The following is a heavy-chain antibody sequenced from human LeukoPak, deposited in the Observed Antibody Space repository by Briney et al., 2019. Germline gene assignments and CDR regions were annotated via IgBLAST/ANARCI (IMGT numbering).Heavy chain of an antibody. J-gene: IGHJ4*02. CDR2: IIPILGIA. CDR3: ARGRPRYSYGSGSYYDY. Sequence: SVKVSCKASGGTFSSYTISWVRQAPGQGLERMGRIIPILGIANYAQKFQGRVTITADKSTSTAYMELSSLRSEDTAVYYCARGRPRYSYGSGSYYDYWGQGTLVTVSS. CDR1: GGTFSSYT. V-gene: IGHV1-69*02. D-gene: IGHD3-10*01.